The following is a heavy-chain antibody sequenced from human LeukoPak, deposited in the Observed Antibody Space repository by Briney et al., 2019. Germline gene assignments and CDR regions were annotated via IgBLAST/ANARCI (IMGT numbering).Heavy chain of an antibody. CDR2: ISAYNGNT. CDR3: ARDLRSIRNYYDSSGPNP. V-gene: IGHV1-18*01. Sequence: GASVKVSCKASGYTFTSYAISWVRQAPGQGLEWMGWISAYNGNTNYAQKLQGRVTMTTDTSTSTAYMELRSLRSDDTAVYYCARDLRSIRNYYDSSGPNPWGQGTLVTVSS. D-gene: IGHD3-22*01. CDR1: GYTFTSYA. J-gene: IGHJ5*02.